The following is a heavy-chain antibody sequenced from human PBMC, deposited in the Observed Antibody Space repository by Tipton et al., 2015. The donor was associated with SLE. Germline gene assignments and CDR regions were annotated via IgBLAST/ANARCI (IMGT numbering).Heavy chain of an antibody. CDR3: ATTFRDYGDSYFRH. Sequence: LRLSCTVSGGSISSYYWSWIRQPPGKGLEWIGYIYNSGSTNYNPSLKSRVTISVDTSKNQFSLKVTSVTAADTAVYYCATTFRDYGDSYFRHWGQGTLVTVSS. V-gene: IGHV4-59*01. CDR1: GGSISSYY. J-gene: IGHJ1*01. D-gene: IGHD4-17*01. CDR2: IYNSGST.